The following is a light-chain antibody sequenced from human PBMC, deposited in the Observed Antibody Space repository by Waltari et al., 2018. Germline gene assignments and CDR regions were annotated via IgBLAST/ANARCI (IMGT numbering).Light chain of an antibody. CDR3: QQYNNWPRT. CDR1: QSVSSN. Sequence: EIVMTQSTATLSVSPGERATLSCRARQSVSSNLAWYQQKPGQAPRLLIYAASTRATGIPARFSGSGSGTEFTLTISSLQSEDFAVYYCQQYNNWPRTFGQGTKVEIK. V-gene: IGKV3D-15*01. J-gene: IGKJ1*01. CDR2: AAS.